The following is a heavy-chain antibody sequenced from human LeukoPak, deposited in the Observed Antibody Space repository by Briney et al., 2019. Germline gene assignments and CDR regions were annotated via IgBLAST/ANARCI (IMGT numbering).Heavy chain of an antibody. J-gene: IGHJ4*02. Sequence: PSETLSLTCTVSGGSISSYYWSWIRQPPGKGLEWIGYINYSGSTNYNPSLESRVTISVDTSKNQFSLKLSSVTAADTAVYYCTRGYGSGWSGAGFWGQGTLVTVSS. CDR3: TRGYGSGWSGAGF. CDR2: INYSGST. CDR1: GGSISSYY. V-gene: IGHV4-59*01. D-gene: IGHD6-19*01.